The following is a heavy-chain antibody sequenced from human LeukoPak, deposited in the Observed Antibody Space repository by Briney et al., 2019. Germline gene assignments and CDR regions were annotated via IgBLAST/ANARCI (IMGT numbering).Heavy chain of an antibody. CDR1: GFTFSSYW. Sequence: GGSLRLSCAASGFTFSSYWMSWVRQAPGKGLEWVANIKQDGSEKYYVDSVKGRFTISRDNAKNSLYLQMNSLRAEDTAVYYCARESSIAAVVGDYWGQGTLVTVSS. D-gene: IGHD6-13*01. V-gene: IGHV3-7*01. CDR3: ARESSIAAVVGDY. CDR2: IKQDGSEK. J-gene: IGHJ4*02.